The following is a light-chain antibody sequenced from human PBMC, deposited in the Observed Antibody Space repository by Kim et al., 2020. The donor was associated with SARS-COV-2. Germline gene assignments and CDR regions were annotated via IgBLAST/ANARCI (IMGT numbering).Light chain of an antibody. Sequence: EIVLTQSPGTLSLSPGERATLSCRASQSVSSSYLAWYQQKPGQAPRLLIYGASSRATGIPDRFSGSGSGTDFTLTISRLEPEDFAVYYCQQYGSSALWYTAAEELTFGGGTKVDIK. CDR2: GAS. J-gene: IGKJ4*01. CDR3: QQYGSSALWYTAAEELT. V-gene: IGKV3-20*01. CDR1: QSVSSSY.